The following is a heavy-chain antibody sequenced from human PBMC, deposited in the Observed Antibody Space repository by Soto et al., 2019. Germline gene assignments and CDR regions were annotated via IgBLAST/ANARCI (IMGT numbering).Heavy chain of an antibody. CDR1: GFTLRTYP. Sequence: QVRLVESGGDVVQPGGSLRLSCAASGFTLRTYPMHWLRQTPGKGLEWLTVLSFDGKVKHYADSVGGRFTISRDISENTLYLQMNSLRGDDTAVYYCARDPLRGSPDYFDHWGQGTLVTVSS. D-gene: IGHD1-1*01. J-gene: IGHJ4*02. V-gene: IGHV3-30*04. CDR3: ARDPLRGSPDYFDH. CDR2: LSFDGKVK.